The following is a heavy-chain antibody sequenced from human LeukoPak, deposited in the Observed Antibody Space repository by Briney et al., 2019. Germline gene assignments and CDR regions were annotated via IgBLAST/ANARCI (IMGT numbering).Heavy chain of an antibody. D-gene: IGHD4-11*01. V-gene: IGHV4-4*07. CDR2: IYTSGGT. J-gene: IGHJ4*02. CDR1: GNSISSYY. Sequence: SETLSLTCTVSGNSISSYYWSWIRQPAGKGLEWIGRIYTSGGTNYNPSLKSRVTMSVDTSKNQFSLSLSSVTAADTAFYYCARETTGLARYFDYWGQGTLVTVSS. CDR3: ARETTGLARYFDY.